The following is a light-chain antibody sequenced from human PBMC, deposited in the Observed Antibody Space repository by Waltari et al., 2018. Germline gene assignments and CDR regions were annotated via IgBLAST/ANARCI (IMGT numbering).Light chain of an antibody. CDR2: DAS. J-gene: IGKJ2*01. Sequence: EVVLTQSPATLSLSPGERATLSCRASQSVNRYLAWYQQKSGQAPRLLIYDASNRATGIPARFSGSGSGTDFTLTISSLLPEDFASYYCQQYSSDSHSFGQGTRLEI. CDR3: QQYSSDSHS. CDR1: QSVNRY. V-gene: IGKV3-11*01.